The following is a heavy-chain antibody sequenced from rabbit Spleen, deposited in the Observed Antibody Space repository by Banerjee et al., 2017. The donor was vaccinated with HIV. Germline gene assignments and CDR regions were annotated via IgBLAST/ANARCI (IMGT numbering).Heavy chain of an antibody. CDR2: IYAGDGST. D-gene: IGHD2-1*01. J-gene: IGHJ4*01. CDR1: GFSFSSSYY. Sequence: QSLEESGGGLVQPEGSLALTCTASGFSFSSSYYICWVRQTPGKGLEWIACIYAGDGSTVYASWAKGRFTISKTSSTTVTLQMTGLTAADTATYFCARGSATMTMVITGYYFNLWGPGTLVTVS. CDR3: ARGSATMTMVITGYYFNL. V-gene: IGHV1S40*01.